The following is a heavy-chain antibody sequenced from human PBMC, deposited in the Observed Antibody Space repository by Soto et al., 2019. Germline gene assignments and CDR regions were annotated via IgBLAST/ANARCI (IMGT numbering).Heavy chain of an antibody. CDR3: SRGISRGLDY. Sequence: SETLSLTCTVSGGSISNGGYYWSWIRQHPGKGLEWIGYMYYSGSTNYNPSLKSRVTISVDTSKNQFSLKLSSVTAADTSFYYCSRGISRGLDYWGQGNLVTVSS. J-gene: IGHJ4*02. CDR1: GGSISNGGYY. V-gene: IGHV4-61*08. D-gene: IGHD3-10*01. CDR2: MYYSGST.